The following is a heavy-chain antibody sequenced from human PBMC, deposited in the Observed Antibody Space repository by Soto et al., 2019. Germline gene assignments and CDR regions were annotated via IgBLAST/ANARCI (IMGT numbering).Heavy chain of an antibody. Sequence: SETLSLTCAVSGGSISSGGYSWSWIRQPPGKGLEWIGYIYHSGSTYYNPSLKSRVTISVDRSKNQFSLKLSSVTAADAAIYYCATGSASSTYDAFDSWDRGTVVTVAS. D-gene: IGHD2-15*01. V-gene: IGHV4-30-2*01. CDR3: ATGSASSTYDAFDS. CDR1: GGSISSGGYS. J-gene: IGHJ3*02. CDR2: IYHSGST.